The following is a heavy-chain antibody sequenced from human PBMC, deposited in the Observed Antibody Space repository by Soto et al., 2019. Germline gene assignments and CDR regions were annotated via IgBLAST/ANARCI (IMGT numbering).Heavy chain of an antibody. CDR1: GGTFSSYT. CDR2: IIPILGIA. V-gene: IGHV1-69*02. J-gene: IGHJ3*02. D-gene: IGHD2-15*01. CDR3: ATVVAATPDFDAFDI. Sequence: GASVKVSCKASGGTFSSYTISWVRQAPGQGLEWMGRIIPILGIANYAQKFQGRVTITADKSTSTAYMELSSLRSEDTAVYYCATVVAATPDFDAFDIWGQGTMVTVSS.